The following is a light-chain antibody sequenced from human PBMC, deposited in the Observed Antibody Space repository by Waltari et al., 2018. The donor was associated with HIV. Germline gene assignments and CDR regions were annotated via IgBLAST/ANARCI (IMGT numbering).Light chain of an antibody. Sequence: QSVLTQPPSVSAAPGTKVTISCSGRSSNIGNNYVSWYQHLPGTAPKLLIFDSNKRPSGIPDRFSGSKSGTSATLGITGLQTGDEADYYCGAWDSSLSAVVFATGTKVTVL. CDR2: DSN. J-gene: IGLJ1*01. CDR3: GAWDSSLSAVV. V-gene: IGLV1-51*01. CDR1: SSNIGNNY.